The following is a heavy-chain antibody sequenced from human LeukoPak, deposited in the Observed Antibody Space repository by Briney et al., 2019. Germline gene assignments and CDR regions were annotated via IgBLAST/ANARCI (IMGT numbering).Heavy chain of an antibody. J-gene: IGHJ6*04. V-gene: IGHV4-39*01. D-gene: IGHD3-10*01. CDR2: IYYTGST. CDR1: GGSISSSSYY. CDR3: VRQGAYGSGSYLVDV. Sequence: SETLSLTCNVSGGSISSSSYYWGWIRQPPGKGLEWIGSIYYTGSTYSNPSLTSRVTISVNTSKNQFSLKLSSVTAADTAVYYCVRQGAYGSGSYLVDVWGKGTTVTLSS.